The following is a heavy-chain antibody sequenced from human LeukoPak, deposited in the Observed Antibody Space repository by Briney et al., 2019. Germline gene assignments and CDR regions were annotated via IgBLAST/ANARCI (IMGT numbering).Heavy chain of an antibody. D-gene: IGHD4-17*01. CDR1: VFTFSNHW. CDR3: ARGYGDKASNLYYHYGMDV. V-gene: IGHV3-74*01. Sequence: PGGSLRLSCAASVFTFSNHWMHWVRQAPGKGLMWVSRINRGGSRTDYADSVKGRFTISRDDAKNALDLQMNSLRAKDTAVYYCARGYGDKASNLYYHYGMDVWGQETTVTVSS. J-gene: IGHJ6*02. CDR2: INRGGSRT.